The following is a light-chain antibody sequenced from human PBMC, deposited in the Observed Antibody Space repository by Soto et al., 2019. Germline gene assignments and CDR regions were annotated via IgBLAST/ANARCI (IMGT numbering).Light chain of an antibody. Sequence: DIQMTQSPSTLSASVGDRVTITCWASQSVNGWLAWYQQKPGKAPNLLIYKASNLENGVPSRFSGSGSGTEFSLTISSLQPDDFAPYYCQQYNNYPRTFGQGTKVEIK. CDR1: QSVNGW. V-gene: IGKV1-5*03. CDR3: QQYNNYPRT. CDR2: KAS. J-gene: IGKJ1*01.